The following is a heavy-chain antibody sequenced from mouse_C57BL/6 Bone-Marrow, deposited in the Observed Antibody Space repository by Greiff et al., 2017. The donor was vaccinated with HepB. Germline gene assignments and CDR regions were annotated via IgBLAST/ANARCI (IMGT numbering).Heavy chain of an antibody. Sequence: VKVVESGAELARPGASVKLSCKASGYTFTSYGISWVKQRTGQGLEWIGEIYPRSGNTYYNEKFKGKATLTADKSSSTAYMELRSLTSEDSAVYFCARGYYGSLYAMDYWGQGTSVTVSS. CDR3: ARGYYGSLYAMDY. CDR2: IYPRSGNT. J-gene: IGHJ4*01. D-gene: IGHD1-1*01. V-gene: IGHV1-81*01. CDR1: GYTFTSYG.